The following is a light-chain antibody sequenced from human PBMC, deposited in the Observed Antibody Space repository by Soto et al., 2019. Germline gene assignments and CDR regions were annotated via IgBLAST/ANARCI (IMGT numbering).Light chain of an antibody. CDR2: GAS. CDR3: QHYSRTLPWT. CDR1: QSVSSNY. V-gene: IGKV3-20*01. Sequence: EIVLTQSPGTLSLSPGERATLSCRASQSVSSNYLAWYQQKPGQAPRLLIYGASSRATGIPDKFSGSGSGTDFSLTISRLEPEDVAVYYCQHYSRTLPWTFGQGTKVEIK. J-gene: IGKJ1*01.